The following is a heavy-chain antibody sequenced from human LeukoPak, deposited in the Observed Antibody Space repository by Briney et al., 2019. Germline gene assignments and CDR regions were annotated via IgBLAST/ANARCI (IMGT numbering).Heavy chain of an antibody. CDR2: INSDGSST. CDR1: GFTFSSYW. D-gene: IGHD4-17*01. CDR3: ARDDYGDRRHDY. Sequence: QPGGSLRLSCAASGFTFSSYWMHWVRQVPGKGLVWVSRINSDGSSTSYADSVKGRFAISRDNAKNTLYLQMNSLRVEDTAVYYCARDDYGDRRHDYWGQGTLVTVSS. J-gene: IGHJ4*02. V-gene: IGHV3-74*01.